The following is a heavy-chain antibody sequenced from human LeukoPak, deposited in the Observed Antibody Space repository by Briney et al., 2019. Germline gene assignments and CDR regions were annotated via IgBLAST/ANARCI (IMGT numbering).Heavy chain of an antibody. D-gene: IGHD3-10*01. CDR2: ISTSGGTI. J-gene: IGHJ4*02. V-gene: IGHV3-48*01. CDR3: ARDRGPRTGFMVREAYDY. CDR1: GFTYSSYS. Sequence: SGRSLRLSCAASGFTYSSYSMNWVRQAPGKGLEWVSYISTSGGTIYYADSVKGRFTISRDNAKNSLYLQMNSLRAEDTAVYYCARDRGPRTGFMVREAYDYWGQGTLVTVSS.